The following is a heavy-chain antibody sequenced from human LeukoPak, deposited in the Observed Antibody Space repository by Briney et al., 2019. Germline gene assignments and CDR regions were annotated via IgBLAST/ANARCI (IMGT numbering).Heavy chain of an antibody. CDR1: GGSISSGDYY. J-gene: IGHJ4*02. D-gene: IGHD3-22*01. Sequence: PSETLSLTCTVSGGSISSGDYYWSWIRQPPGKGLEWIGYIYYSGSTYYNPSLKSRVTISVDTSKNQFSLKLSSVTAADTAVYYCASATAQTYDSSDNGGFDYWGQGTLVTVSS. V-gene: IGHV4-30-4*08. CDR2: IYYSGST. CDR3: ASATAQTYDSSDNGGFDY.